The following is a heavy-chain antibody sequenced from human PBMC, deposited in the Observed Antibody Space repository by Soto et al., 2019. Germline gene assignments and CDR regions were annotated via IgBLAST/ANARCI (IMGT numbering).Heavy chain of an antibody. CDR1: GFTFSSYA. J-gene: IGHJ4*02. D-gene: IGHD3-22*01. V-gene: IGHV3-30-3*01. CDR3: ARDFPYYYDSSGYYPLDY. Sequence: GSLRLSCAASGFTFSSYAMHWVRQAPGKGLEWVAVISYDGSNKYYADSVKGRFTISRDNSKNTLYLQMNSLRAEDTAVYYCARDFPYYYDSSGYYPLDYWGQGTLVTVSS. CDR2: ISYDGSNK.